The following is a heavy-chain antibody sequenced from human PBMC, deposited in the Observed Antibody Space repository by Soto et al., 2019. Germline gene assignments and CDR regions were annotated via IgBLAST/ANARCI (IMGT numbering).Heavy chain of an antibody. CDR3: ARVPDR. CDR1: GGSSRGYY. Sequence: SETLSLTCTVSGGSSRGYYWSWIRQPPGKGLEWIGYIYHSGSTYYNPSLKSRVTISVDRSKNQFSLKLSSVTAADTAVYYCARVPDRWGQGTLVTVSS. V-gene: IGHV4-30-2*01. CDR2: IYHSGST. J-gene: IGHJ5*02. D-gene: IGHD2-2*01.